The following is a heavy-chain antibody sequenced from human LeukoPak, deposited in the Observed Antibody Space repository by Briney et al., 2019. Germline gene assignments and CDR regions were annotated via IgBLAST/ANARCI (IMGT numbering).Heavy chain of an antibody. CDR3: ARAQYYDFWSGTYYLDY. V-gene: IGHV4-39*07. J-gene: IGHJ4*02. CDR1: GGSISSSSYY. Sequence: SETLSLTCTVSGGSISSSSYYWGWIRQPPGKGLEWIGSIYYSGSTYYNPSLKSQVTISVDTSKNQFSLKLSSVTAADTAVYYCARAQYYDFWSGTYYLDYWGQGTLVTVSS. D-gene: IGHD3-3*01. CDR2: IYYSGST.